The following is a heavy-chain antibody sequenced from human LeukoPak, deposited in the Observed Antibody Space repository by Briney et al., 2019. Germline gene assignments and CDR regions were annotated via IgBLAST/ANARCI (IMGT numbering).Heavy chain of an antibody. CDR1: GFTFSSYW. D-gene: IGHD4-17*01. V-gene: IGHV3-74*01. CDR2: INAHGSST. J-gene: IGHJ3*02. CDR3: TFSSYGDHIGVDAFDM. Sequence: GGSLRLSRAASGFTFSSYWMHWVRQAPGKGPVWVSRINAHGSSTDYADSVKGRFTISRDNAKNTVYLQMNSLSAEDTAMYYCTFSSYGDHIGVDAFDMWGQGTMVTVSS.